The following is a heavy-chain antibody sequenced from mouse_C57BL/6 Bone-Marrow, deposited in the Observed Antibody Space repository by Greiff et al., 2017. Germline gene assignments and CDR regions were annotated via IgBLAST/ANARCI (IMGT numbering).Heavy chain of an antibody. CDR3: ARGGYGNYVSYYYAMDY. Sequence: QVHVKQPGAELVRPGSSVKLSCKASGYTFTSYWMHWVKQRPIQGLEWIGNIDPSDSETHYNQKFKDKATLTVDKSSSTAYMQLSSLTSENSAVYYCARGGYGNYVSYYYAMDYWGQGTSVTVSS. J-gene: IGHJ4*01. CDR1: GYTFTSYW. D-gene: IGHD2-1*01. V-gene: IGHV1-52*01. CDR2: IDPSDSET.